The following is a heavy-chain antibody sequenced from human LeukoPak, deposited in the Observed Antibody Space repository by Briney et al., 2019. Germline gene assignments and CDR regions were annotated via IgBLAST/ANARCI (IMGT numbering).Heavy chain of an antibody. CDR3: ARDEIAVAGQFDY. Sequence: GGSLRLSCAASGFTFSSYAMHWVRQAPGKGLEWVAVISYDGSNKYYADSVKGRFTISRDNSKNTLYLQMNSLRAEDTAVYYCARDEIAVAGQFDYWGQGTLVTVSS. D-gene: IGHD6-19*01. V-gene: IGHV3-30*04. CDR1: GFTFSSYA. CDR2: ISYDGSNK. J-gene: IGHJ4*02.